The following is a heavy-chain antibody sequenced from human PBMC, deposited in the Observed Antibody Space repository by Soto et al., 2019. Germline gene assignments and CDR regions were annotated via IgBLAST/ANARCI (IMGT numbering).Heavy chain of an antibody. J-gene: IGHJ4*02. CDR1: GYTFSSYG. CDR3: ARSIAAAVDLDY. CDR2: ISAYNGNT. V-gene: IGHV1-18*01. Sequence: QVQLVQSGAEVKKPGASVKVSCKASGYTFSSYGISWVRQAPGQGLEWMGWISAYNGNTNYAQKLQGRVTRTTDTATSTAYMEVRRLRSDDTAVYCCARSIAAAVDLDYWGQGTLVTVSS. D-gene: IGHD6-13*01.